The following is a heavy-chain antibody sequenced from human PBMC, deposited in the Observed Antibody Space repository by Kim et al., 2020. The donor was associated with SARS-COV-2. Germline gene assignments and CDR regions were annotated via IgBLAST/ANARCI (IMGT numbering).Heavy chain of an antibody. J-gene: IGHJ6*03. Sequence: SETLSLTCTVSGGSLSSSSYYWGWIRQPPGKGLEWIGTAYYIGNTYYNPSLKSRVTISVDTSKNQFSLKLGSVTAADTAVYYCARRQRYSSGWYVAFYYSYMDLWGKGTTVTVSS. D-gene: IGHD6-19*01. CDR3: ARRQRYSSGWYVAFYYSYMDL. V-gene: IGHV4-39*01. CDR1: GGSLSSSSYY. CDR2: AYYIGNT.